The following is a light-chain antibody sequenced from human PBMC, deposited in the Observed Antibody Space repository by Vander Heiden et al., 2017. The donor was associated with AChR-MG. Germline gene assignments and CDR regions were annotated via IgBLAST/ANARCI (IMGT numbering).Light chain of an antibody. V-gene: IGLV3-1*01. CDR3: QVWDSDTDV. J-gene: IGLJ1*01. CDR1: RLRNNY. CDR2: QDN. Sequence: SYDLTQSPSVTVFSGQTATITCSGERLRNNYTCRYHLRPGHTPALVIFQDNLRPSGIPERFSGSNSGNTATLTIGGIQSMDDCDYYCQVWDSDTDVFGTGTKVTVL.